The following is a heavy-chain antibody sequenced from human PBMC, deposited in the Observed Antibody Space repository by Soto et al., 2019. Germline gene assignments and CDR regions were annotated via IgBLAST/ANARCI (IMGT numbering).Heavy chain of an antibody. J-gene: IGHJ4*02. CDR1: DGSISSLG. Sequence: GTLRLSCTVADGSISSLGCSCILKTQGRGLEWIGFIYYAGSTKYNPSLNSRVTISVDMSKNQFSLTLSSVTAADTATYYFEHGDRSRGYYPEFEYWGQGTLVTVSS. D-gene: IGHD3-22*01. CDR3: EHGDRSRGYYPEFEY. CDR2: IYYAGST. V-gene: IGHV4-59*11.